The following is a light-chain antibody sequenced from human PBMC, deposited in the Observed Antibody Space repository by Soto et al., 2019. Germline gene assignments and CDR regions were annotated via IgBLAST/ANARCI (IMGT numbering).Light chain of an antibody. CDR1: ESVSSK. CDR2: DDS. Sequence: EIVMTQSPATLSVSPGERDTLSCRASESVSSKLVWYQKKPGQSPSLLIHDDSTRATGIPARFSGSGSGTEFILTISSVESEDFAIYYCPQHNDWPTVGPGTRLEIK. V-gene: IGKV3-15*01. CDR3: PQHNDWPT. J-gene: IGKJ5*01.